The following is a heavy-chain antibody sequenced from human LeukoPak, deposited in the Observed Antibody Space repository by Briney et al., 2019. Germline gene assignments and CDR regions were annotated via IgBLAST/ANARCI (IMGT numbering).Heavy chain of an antibody. CDR1: GGSITSSNYY. D-gene: IGHD3-10*01. V-gene: IGHV4-39*01. J-gene: IGHJ4*02. CDR2: FYYRGST. CDR3: VYYYGSGSVEY. Sequence: PSETLSLTCTVPGGSITSSNYYWGWIRQPPGKGLEWIGSFYYRGSTNYNPSLKSRVTISVDTSKNQFSLNLNSVTATDTAVYYCVYYYGSGSVEYWGQGTLVTVSS.